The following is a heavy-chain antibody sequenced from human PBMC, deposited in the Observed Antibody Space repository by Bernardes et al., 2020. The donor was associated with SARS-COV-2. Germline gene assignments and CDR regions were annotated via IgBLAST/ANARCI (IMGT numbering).Heavy chain of an antibody. Sequence: GGSLRLSCVASGLTFSNYDMSWVRQAPGKGLEWVSAISGSGSRTYYTDSVRGRFTTSRDNTRTSVFLQMESLRAEDTAVYYCARDVGGTDWRFGFDVWGPGTMVHVSS. D-gene: IGHD3-9*01. CDR2: ISGSGSRT. J-gene: IGHJ3*01. CDR1: GLTFSNYD. CDR3: ARDVGGTDWRFGFDV. V-gene: IGHV3-23*01.